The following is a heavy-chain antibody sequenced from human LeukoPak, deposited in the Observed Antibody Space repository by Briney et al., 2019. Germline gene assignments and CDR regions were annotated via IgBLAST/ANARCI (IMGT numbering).Heavy chain of an antibody. D-gene: IGHD2-21*02. CDR3: ARVVLRNSVVTALFGY. J-gene: IGHJ4*02. V-gene: IGHV3-48*04. CDR2: IGSVSSPI. CDR1: GLTFSSDA. Sequence: GGSLRLSCAASGLTFSSDAMTWVRQAPGKGLEWIAYIGSVSSPIFYANSVKGRFTISRDNAKNSLYLQINSLRAEDTAVYYCARVVLRNSVVTALFGYWGQGTLVTVSS.